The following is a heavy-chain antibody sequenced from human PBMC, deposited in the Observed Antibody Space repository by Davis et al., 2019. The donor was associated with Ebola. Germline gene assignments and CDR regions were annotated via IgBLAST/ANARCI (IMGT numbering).Heavy chain of an antibody. CDR2: IIPIFGTA. J-gene: IGHJ6*02. CDR1: GYTFTSYY. D-gene: IGHD6-19*01. CDR3: ASPFIAVTGTLHYYYGMDV. Sequence: SVKVSCKASGYTFTSYYMHWLRQAPGQGLEWMGGIIPIFGTANYAQKFQGRVTITADESTSTAYMELSSLRSEDTAVYYCASPFIAVTGTLHYYYGMDVWGQGTTVTVSS. V-gene: IGHV1-69*13.